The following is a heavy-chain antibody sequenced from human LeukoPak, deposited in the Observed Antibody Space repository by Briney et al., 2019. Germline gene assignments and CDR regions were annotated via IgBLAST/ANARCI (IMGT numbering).Heavy chain of an antibody. Sequence: ASVKVSCKASGYTFTSYGISWVRQAPGQGLEWMGWISAYNGNTNYAQKLQGRVTMTTDTSTSTAYMELRSLRSDDTAVYYCARGLRYGSGSSYYYGMDVWGQGTTVTVSS. CDR1: GYTFTSYG. CDR2: ISAYNGNT. J-gene: IGHJ6*02. D-gene: IGHD3-10*01. CDR3: ARGLRYGSGSSYYYGMDV. V-gene: IGHV1-18*01.